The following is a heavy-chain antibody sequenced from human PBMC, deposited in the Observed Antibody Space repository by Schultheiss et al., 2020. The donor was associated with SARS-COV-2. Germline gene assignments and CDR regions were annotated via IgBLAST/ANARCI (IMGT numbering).Heavy chain of an antibody. CDR1: GGSISSYF. V-gene: IGHV4-4*07. J-gene: IGHJ4*02. CDR3: ARSSSRSSGYDY. CDR2: IYTSGST. Sequence: SETLSLTCTVSGGSISSYFWNWIRQPAGKGLEWIGRIYTSGSTNYNPSLKSRVTMSVDTSKNQFSLKLSSVTAADTAVYYCARSSSRSSGYDYWGQGTLVTVSS. D-gene: IGHD3-22*01.